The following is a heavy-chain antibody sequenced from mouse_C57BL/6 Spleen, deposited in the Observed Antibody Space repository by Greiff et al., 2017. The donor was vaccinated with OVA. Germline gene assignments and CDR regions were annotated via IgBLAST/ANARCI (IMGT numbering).Heavy chain of an antibody. CDR1: GYTFTDYY. Sequence: QVQLQQSGAELVRPGASVKLSCKASGYTFTDYYINWVKQSPGQGLEWIARIYPGSGNTYYNEKFKGKATLTAEKSSSTAYMQLSSLTSEDSAVYFCARSPVYDYDFAYWGQGTLVTVSA. D-gene: IGHD2-4*01. J-gene: IGHJ3*01. CDR2: IYPGSGNT. CDR3: ARSPVYDYDFAY. V-gene: IGHV1-76*01.